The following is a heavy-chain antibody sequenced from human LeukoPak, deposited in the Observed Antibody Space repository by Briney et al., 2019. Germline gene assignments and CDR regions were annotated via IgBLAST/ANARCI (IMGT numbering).Heavy chain of an antibody. CDR1: GGSISSSSYY. CDR3: AKKPYQNSGWYDY. J-gene: IGHJ4*02. CDR2: ISGSGGST. D-gene: IGHD6-19*01. V-gene: IGHV3-23*01. Sequence: ETLSLTCTVSGGSISSSSYYWGWIRQPPGKGLEWVSAISGSGGSTYYADSVKGRFTISRYNSKNTLYLQMNSLRAEDTAVYYCAKKPYQNSGWYDYWGQGTLVTVSS.